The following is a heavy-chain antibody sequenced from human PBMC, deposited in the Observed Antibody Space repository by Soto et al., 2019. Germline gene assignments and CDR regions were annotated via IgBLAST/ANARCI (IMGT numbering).Heavy chain of an antibody. CDR3: ARTSYYDFWSGSMRRYYFDY. D-gene: IGHD3-3*01. V-gene: IGHV4-59*08. Sequence: SETLSLTCTVSGGSTSSYYWSWIRQPPGKGLEWIGYIYYSGSTNYNPSLKSRVTISVDTSKNQFSLKLSSVTAADTAVYYCARTSYYDFWSGSMRRYYFDYWGQGTLVTVSS. CDR2: IYYSGST. CDR1: GGSTSSYY. J-gene: IGHJ4*02.